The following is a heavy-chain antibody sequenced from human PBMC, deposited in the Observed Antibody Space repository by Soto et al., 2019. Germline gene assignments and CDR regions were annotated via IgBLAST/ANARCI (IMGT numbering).Heavy chain of an antibody. Sequence: ASVKVSCKASGYTFTSYDINWVRQATGQGLEWMGWMNPNSGNTGYAQKFQGRVTMTRNTSISTAYMELSSLRSEDTAVYYCARGDMITFGGVIVQRGFDYWGQGTLVTVSS. CDR2: MNPNSGNT. CDR1: GYTFTSYD. D-gene: IGHD3-16*02. CDR3: ARGDMITFGGVIVQRGFDY. J-gene: IGHJ4*02. V-gene: IGHV1-8*01.